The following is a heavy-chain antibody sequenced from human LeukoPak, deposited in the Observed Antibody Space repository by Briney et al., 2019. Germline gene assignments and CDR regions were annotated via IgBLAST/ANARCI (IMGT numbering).Heavy chain of an antibody. CDR1: GGTFDNYA. V-gene: IGHV1-69*04. Sequence: SVKVSCKASGGTFDNYAVNWVREAPGLGLEWMGRIIPMLGKTNSAQKFQDRVTFTADKSTGTAYMELTHLRPDDTAVYFCARGLFGGFAAAPFDHWGQGILVTVSP. CDR2: IIPMLGKT. J-gene: IGHJ4*02. CDR3: ARGLFGGFAAAPFDH. D-gene: IGHD2-2*01.